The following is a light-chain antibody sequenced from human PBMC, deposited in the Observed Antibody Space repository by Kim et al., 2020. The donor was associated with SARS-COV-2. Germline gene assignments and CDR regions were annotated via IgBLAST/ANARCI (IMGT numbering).Light chain of an antibody. CDR1: QGISNH. Sequence: ASVGDRVTITCRASQGISNHLVWFQQKPGKAPKSLIYAASNLQSGVPSKFSGSGSGTDFILTISSVQPEDFATYYCQQYDVYPLTFGQGTRLEIK. J-gene: IGKJ5*01. CDR3: QQYDVYPLT. V-gene: IGKV1-16*02. CDR2: AAS.